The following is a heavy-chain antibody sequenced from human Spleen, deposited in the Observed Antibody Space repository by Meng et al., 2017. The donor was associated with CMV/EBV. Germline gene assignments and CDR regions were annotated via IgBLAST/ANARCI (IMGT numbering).Heavy chain of an antibody. V-gene: IGHV3-23*01. CDR2: ISGSGGST. D-gene: IGHD6-19*01. CDR1: GFTFSSYA. CDR3: AKDGYSSGWYLMFDP. J-gene: IGHJ5*02. Sequence: SGFTFSSYARSWVRQAPGKGLEWVSAISGSGGSTYYADSVKGRFTISRDNSKNTLYLQMNSLRAEDTAVYYCAKDGYSSGWYLMFDPWGQGTLVTVSS.